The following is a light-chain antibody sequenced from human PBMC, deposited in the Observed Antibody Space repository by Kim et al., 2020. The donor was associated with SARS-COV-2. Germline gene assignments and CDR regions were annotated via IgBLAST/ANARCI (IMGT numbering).Light chain of an antibody. CDR2: DAC. V-gene: IGKV1-33*01. J-gene: IGKJ4*01. CDR3: QQYENLPLT. CDR1: QDIKKY. Sequence: SASVGDRVTITCQASQDIKKYLNWYQQKPGKAPDLLNYDACSLETGVTSRCSGSGSGTDFTFTISSLQPEDIATYFCQQYENLPLTFGGGTKVEI.